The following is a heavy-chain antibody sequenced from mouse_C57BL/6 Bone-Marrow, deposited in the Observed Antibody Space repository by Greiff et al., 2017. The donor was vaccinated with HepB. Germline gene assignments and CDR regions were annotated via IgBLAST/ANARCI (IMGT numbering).Heavy chain of an antibody. CDR2: ISSGGDYI. V-gene: IGHV5-9-1*02. D-gene: IGHD1-1*01. CDR3: TRDDYGSSSGYFDV. Sequence: EVMLVESGEGLVKPGGSLKLSCAASGFTFSSYAMSWVRQTPEKRLEWVAYISSGGDYIYYADTVKGRFTISRDNARNTLYLQMSSLKSEDTAMYYCTRDDYGSSSGYFDVWGTGTTVTVSS. J-gene: IGHJ1*03. CDR1: GFTFSSYA.